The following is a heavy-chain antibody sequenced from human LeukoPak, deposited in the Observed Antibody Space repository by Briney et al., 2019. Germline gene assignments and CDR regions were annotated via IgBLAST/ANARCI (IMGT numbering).Heavy chain of an antibody. V-gene: IGHV3-21*04. J-gene: IGHJ4*02. Sequence: GGSLRLSCAASGFTFSSYSMNWVRQAPGKGLEWVSSISSSSSYIYYADSVKGRFTISRDNAKNSLYLQMNSLRAEDTALYYCAKDVYYYDSSGSDYWGQGTLVTVSS. CDR3: AKDVYYYDSSGSDY. CDR1: GFTFSSYS. CDR2: ISSSSSYI. D-gene: IGHD3-22*01.